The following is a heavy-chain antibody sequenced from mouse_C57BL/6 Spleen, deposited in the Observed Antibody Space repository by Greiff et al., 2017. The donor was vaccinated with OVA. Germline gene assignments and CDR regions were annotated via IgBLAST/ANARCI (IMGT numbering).Heavy chain of an antibody. CDR2: IYPGDGDT. V-gene: IGHV1-80*01. Sequence: VKLVESGAELVKPGASVKISCKASGYAFSSYWMNWVKQRPGRGLEWIGQIYPGDGDTNYHGKFKGKATLTADKSSSTAYMQLSSLTSEDSAVYFCARSGVTTVVFDYWGQGTTLTVSS. J-gene: IGHJ2*01. D-gene: IGHD1-1*01. CDR1: GYAFSSYW. CDR3: ARSGVTTVVFDY.